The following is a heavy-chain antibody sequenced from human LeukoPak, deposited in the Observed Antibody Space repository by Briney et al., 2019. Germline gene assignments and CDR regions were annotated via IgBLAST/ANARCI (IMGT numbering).Heavy chain of an antibody. CDR1: GGSISSYY. V-gene: IGHV4-59*01. Sequence: SETLSLTCTVSGGSISSYYWSWIRQPPGKGLEWIGYIYYSGSTNYNPSLKSRATISVDTSKNQFSLKLSSVTAADTAVYYCARDDYYGSGSMDIWGQGTMVTVSS. D-gene: IGHD3-10*01. J-gene: IGHJ3*02. CDR2: IYYSGST. CDR3: ARDDYYGSGSMDI.